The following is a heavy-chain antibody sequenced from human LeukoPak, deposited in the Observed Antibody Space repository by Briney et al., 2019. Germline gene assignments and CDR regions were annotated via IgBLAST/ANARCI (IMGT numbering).Heavy chain of an antibody. CDR1: GFNFNTYS. CDR3: ARDLRDGQQDYYYYGMDV. D-gene: IGHD6-13*01. V-gene: IGHV3-48*02. Sequence: GGSLRLSCAASGFNFNTYSMNWVRQAPGKGLEWVSYITSSGTTMYYADSVKGRFTISRDNAKNSLYLQMNSLRDEDTAVYYCARDLRDGQQDYYYYGMDVWGQGTTVTVSS. CDR2: ITSSGTTM. J-gene: IGHJ6*02.